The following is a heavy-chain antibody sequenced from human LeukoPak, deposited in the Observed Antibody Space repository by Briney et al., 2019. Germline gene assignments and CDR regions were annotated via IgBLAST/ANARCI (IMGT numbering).Heavy chain of an antibody. CDR1: GFTFSSYA. J-gene: IGHJ4*02. D-gene: IGHD4-17*01. CDR2: ISGSGGST. Sequence: QTGGSLRLSCAASGFTFSSYAMSWVRQAPGKGLEWVSAISGSGGSTYYADSVKGRLTISRDNAKNSLYLQMNSLRVEDTAVYYCARGSYGDYEYWGQGTLVTVSS. V-gene: IGHV3-23*01. CDR3: ARGSYGDYEY.